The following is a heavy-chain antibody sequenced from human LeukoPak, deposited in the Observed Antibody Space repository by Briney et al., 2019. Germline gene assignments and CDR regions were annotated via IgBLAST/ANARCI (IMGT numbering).Heavy chain of an antibody. Sequence: PGGSLRLSCAASGFTFSSYSMNWVRQAPGKGLEWVSSISSSSSYIYYADSVKGRFTISRDNAKNSLYLQMNSLRAEDTAVYYCARDEGYCSSTSGYSRWDFDYWGQGTLVTVSS. CDR1: GFTFSSYS. D-gene: IGHD2-2*01. V-gene: IGHV3-21*01. J-gene: IGHJ4*02. CDR3: ARDEGYCSSTSGYSRWDFDY. CDR2: ISSSSSYI.